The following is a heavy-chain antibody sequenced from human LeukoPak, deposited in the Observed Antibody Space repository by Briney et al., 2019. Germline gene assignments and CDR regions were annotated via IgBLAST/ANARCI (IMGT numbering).Heavy chain of an antibody. J-gene: IGHJ5*02. V-gene: IGHV3-30*02. D-gene: IGHD5-18*01. CDR3: AAVDVDTAFP. CDR1: GFTFSSYG. Sequence: PGGSLRLSCAASGFTFSSYGMHWVRQAPGKGLEWVAFIRYDGSNKYYVGSVKGRFTISRDNSKNTLSLQMNSLRAEDTAVYYCAAVDVDTAFPWGQGTLVTVSS. CDR2: IRYDGSNK.